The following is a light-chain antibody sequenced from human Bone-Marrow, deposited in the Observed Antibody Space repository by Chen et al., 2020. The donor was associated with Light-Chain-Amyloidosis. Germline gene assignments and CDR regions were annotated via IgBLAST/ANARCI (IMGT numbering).Light chain of an antibody. J-gene: IGLJ3*02. Sequence: QSALSQPASVSGSPGQSLPISCTGENKNLVSWYQPHSGHAPKLILYGDFRRPSGISDRFAGAKSGNTASRTISGLQNEDEAHYYCCAYTGSANWVFGGGTKLTVL. CDR1: ENKNL. V-gene: IGLV2-23*01. CDR2: GDF. CDR3: CAYTGSANWV.